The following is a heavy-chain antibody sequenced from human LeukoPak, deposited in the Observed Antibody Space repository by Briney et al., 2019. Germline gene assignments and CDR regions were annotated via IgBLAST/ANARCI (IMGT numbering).Heavy chain of an antibody. CDR2: INPNSGGT. CDR1: GYTFTGYY. V-gene: IGHV1-2*02. CDR3: ARAGHDYSIFPCFDY. Sequence: ASVKVSCKASGYTFTGYYMHWVRQAPGQGLEWMGWINPNSGGTDYAQKFQGRVTMTRDTSISTAYMELSRLRSDDTAVYYCARAGHDYSIFPCFDYWGQGTLVTVSS. J-gene: IGHJ4*02. D-gene: IGHD4-11*01.